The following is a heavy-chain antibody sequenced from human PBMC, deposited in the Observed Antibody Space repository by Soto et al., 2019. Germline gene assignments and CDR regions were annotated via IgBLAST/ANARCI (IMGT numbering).Heavy chain of an antibody. J-gene: IGHJ4*02. CDR3: ATPGYASGDVHY. V-gene: IGHV4-39*02. CDR1: GGSIKTSRYY. CDR2: IYYSGST. D-gene: IGHD2-2*01. Sequence: SETLSLTCTVSGGSIKTSRYYGDWIRQPPGKGLEWIGSIYYSGSTYYNPSLKSRVTISVDTSKNHFSLKLSSVTAADTAVYFCATPGYASGDVHYWGQGTLVTVSS.